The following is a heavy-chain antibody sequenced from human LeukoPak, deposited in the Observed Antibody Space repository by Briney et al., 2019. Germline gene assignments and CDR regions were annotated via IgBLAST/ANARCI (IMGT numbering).Heavy chain of an antibody. CDR2: ISGDGTRT. V-gene: IGHV3-43*02. Sequence: GGSLRLSCAASGFTFDDYAMHWVRQAPGKGLEWVSLISGDGTRTYYADSMRGRFAVSRDNSENSLYLQMNSLRTEDTAFYYCAKDIIPSGVAGNPINQWGRGTLVTVSS. CDR1: GFTFDDYA. CDR3: AKDIIPSGVAGNPINQ. D-gene: IGHD2-15*01. J-gene: IGHJ4*02.